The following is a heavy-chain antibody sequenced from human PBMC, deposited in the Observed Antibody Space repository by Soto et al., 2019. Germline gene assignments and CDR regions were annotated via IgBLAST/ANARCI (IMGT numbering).Heavy chain of an antibody. V-gene: IGHV1-69*01. J-gene: IGHJ3*02. CDR2: IIPIFGTA. Sequence: QVQLVQSGAEVKKPGSSVKVSCKASGGTFSSYAISWVRQAPGQGLEWMGGIIPIFGTANYAQKFQGRVTITADESTSTAYMELSSLRSDDTAVYYCASPNYYDSSGYLIHDAFDIWGQGTMVTVSS. CDR3: ASPNYYDSSGYLIHDAFDI. D-gene: IGHD3-22*01. CDR1: GGTFSSYA.